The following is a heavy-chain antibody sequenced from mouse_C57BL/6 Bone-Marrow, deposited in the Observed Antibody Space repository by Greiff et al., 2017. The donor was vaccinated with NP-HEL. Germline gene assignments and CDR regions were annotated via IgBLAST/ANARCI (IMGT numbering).Heavy chain of an antibody. Sequence: VQLKQSGAELVKPGASVKLSCTASGFNIKDYYMHWVKQRTEQGLEWIGRIDPEDGETKYAPKFQGKATITADTSSNTAYLQLSSLTSEDSAVYYCARALKLWPSWFAYWGQGTLVTVSA. V-gene: IGHV14-2*01. CDR2: IDPEDGET. CDR1: GFNIKDYY. D-gene: IGHD1-1*02. J-gene: IGHJ3*01. CDR3: ARALKLWPSWFAY.